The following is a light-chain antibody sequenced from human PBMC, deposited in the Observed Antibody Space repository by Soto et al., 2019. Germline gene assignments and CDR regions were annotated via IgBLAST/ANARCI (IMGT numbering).Light chain of an antibody. CDR3: QQYYSYPWT. CDR1: QGISNY. Sequence: DIQLTQSPSFLSTSVGDRVTITCRASQGISNYLAWYQQKPGKAPKLLIYTAATLQTGVPSRFSGSGSGTEFTLTISSLQPEDFATYYCQQYYSYPWTFGQGTKVDIK. J-gene: IGKJ1*01. CDR2: TAA. V-gene: IGKV1-9*01.